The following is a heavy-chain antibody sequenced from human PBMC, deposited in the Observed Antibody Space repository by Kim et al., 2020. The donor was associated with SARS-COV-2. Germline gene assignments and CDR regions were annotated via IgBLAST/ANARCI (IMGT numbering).Heavy chain of an antibody. CDR1: GDPVNGYY. Sequence: SETLSLTCAVYGDPVNGYYWSWIRQPPGKGLEWIGEINYDRSTNYKPSLKSRVTMSLDSSKSQFSLRLTSLTAADTAVYYCARGRYFDRLFHQSPHYFD. D-gene: IGHD3-9*01. V-gene: IGHV4-34*01. J-gene: IGHJ4*01. CDR2: INYDRST. CDR3: ARGRYFDRLFHQSPHYFD.